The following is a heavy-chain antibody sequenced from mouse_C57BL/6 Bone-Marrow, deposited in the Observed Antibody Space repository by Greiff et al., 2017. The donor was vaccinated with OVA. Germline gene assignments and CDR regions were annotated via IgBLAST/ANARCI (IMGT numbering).Heavy chain of an antibody. J-gene: IGHJ3*01. CDR3: ARPYGSSTPFAY. CDR2: IDPSDSYT. V-gene: IGHV1-69*01. D-gene: IGHD1-1*01. CDR1: GYTFTSYW. Sequence: QVQLQQSGAELVMPGASVKLSCKASGYTFTSYWMHWVKQRPGQGLEWIGEIDPSDSYTNYNQKFKGKSTLTVDKSSSTAYMQLSNLTSEDSAVYYCARPYGSSTPFAYWGQGTLVTVSA.